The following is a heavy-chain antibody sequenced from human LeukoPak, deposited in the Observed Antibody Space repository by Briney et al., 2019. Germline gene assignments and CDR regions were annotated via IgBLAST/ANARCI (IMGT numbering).Heavy chain of an antibody. CDR2: IYYTGSS. CDR1: GGSISSSSYY. V-gene: IGHV4-39*01. CDR3: ARQGGYEVFDY. J-gene: IGHJ4*02. D-gene: IGHD5-12*01. Sequence: SETLSLTCTVSGGSISSSSYYWGWIRQPPGKGLEWIGNIYYTGSSYYNPSLTRRVTISEDTSKNQFSLKLSCVTAADTAVYYCARQGGYEVFDYWGQGTLVTVSS.